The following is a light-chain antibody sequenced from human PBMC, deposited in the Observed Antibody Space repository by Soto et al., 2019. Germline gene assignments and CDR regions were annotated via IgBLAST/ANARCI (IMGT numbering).Light chain of an antibody. V-gene: IGKV3-20*01. CDR1: QSVSSSY. J-gene: IGKJ1*01. CDR3: QQYGSSPPWT. Sequence: EIVLTQSPGTLSLSPGERATLSCRASQSVSSSYLAGYQQKAGQAPRLLIYGASSRATGIPDRFSGSGSGKDFTLTISRLEPEDCAVYYCQQYGSSPPWTFGQGTKVEIK. CDR2: GAS.